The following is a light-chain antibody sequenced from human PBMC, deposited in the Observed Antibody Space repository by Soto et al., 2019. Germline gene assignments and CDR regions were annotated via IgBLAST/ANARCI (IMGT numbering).Light chain of an antibody. Sequence: DIQMTDSAATRSASVGDRVTITCRASQSISSWLAWYQQKPGKAPKLLIYDASNLEAGVPSRFRGSGSGTDFTFTISRLQTEDIATYYCQQYENLPTFGQGTRLEIK. J-gene: IGKJ5*01. CDR3: QQYENLPT. V-gene: IGKV1-33*01. CDR2: DAS. CDR1: QSISSW.